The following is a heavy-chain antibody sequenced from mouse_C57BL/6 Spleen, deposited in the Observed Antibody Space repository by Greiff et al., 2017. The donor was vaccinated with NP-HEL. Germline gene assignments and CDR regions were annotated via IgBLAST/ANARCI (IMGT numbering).Heavy chain of an antibody. CDR2: INPSSGYT. CDR1: GYTFTSYW. CDR3: APIYPVAMDY. V-gene: IGHV1-7*01. Sequence: QVQLQQSGAELAKPGASVKLSCKASGYTFTSYWMHWVKQRPGQGLEWIGYINPSSGYTKYNQKFKDKATLTADKSSSTAYMQLGSLAYKGSAIYYCAPIYPVAMDYWGQGTSVTVSS. D-gene: IGHD2-1*01. J-gene: IGHJ4*01.